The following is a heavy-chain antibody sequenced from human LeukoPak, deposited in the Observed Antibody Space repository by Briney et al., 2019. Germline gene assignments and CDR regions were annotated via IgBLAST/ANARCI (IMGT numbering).Heavy chain of an antibody. CDR1: GGSISSYY. CDR3: ARGVRSHAFDI. Sequence: PSETLSLTCTVSGGSISSYYWSWIRQPPGKGLEWIGYIYYSGSTNYNPSLKSRVTISVDTSKNQFSLKLSSVTAADTAVYYCARGVRSHAFDIWGQGTMVTVSS. CDR2: IYYSGST. V-gene: IGHV4-59*01. J-gene: IGHJ3*02.